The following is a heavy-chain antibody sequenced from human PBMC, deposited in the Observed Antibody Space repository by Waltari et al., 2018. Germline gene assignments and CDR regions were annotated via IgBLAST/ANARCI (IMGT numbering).Heavy chain of an antibody. D-gene: IGHD5-12*01. CDR1: GFPFSSYA. V-gene: IGHV3-23*03. CDR3: ATSGGDIVATPN. J-gene: IGHJ1*01. CDR2: IYSGGST. Sequence: EVQLLESGGGLVQPGGSLRLSCAASGFPFSSYAISWVRQAPGKGLEWVSVIYSGGSTYYADSVKGRFTISRDNSKNTLYLQMNSLRAEDTAVYYCATSGGDIVATPNWGQGTLVTVSS.